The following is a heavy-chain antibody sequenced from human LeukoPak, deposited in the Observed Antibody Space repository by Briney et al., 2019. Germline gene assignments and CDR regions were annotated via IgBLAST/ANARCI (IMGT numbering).Heavy chain of an antibody. CDR3: ATPRRDNWFDP. V-gene: IGHV1-2*02. CDR1: GYTFTSYY. CDR2: INPKSGGT. Sequence: GASVKVSCKASGYTFTSYYMHWVRQAPGQGLEWMGWINPKSGGTNYAQKFQGRVTMTRDTSISTAYMELSRLRSDDTAVYYCATPRRDNWFDPWGQGTLVTVSS. D-gene: IGHD1-14*01. J-gene: IGHJ5*02.